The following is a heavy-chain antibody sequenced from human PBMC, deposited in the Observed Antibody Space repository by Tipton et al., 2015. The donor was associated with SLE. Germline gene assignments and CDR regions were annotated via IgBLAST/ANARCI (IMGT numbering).Heavy chain of an antibody. Sequence: TLSLTCTVSGGSVSSGSYYWSWIRQPPGKGLEWIGYIYYSGSTNYNPSLKSRVTISVDTSKNQFSLKLSSVTAADTAVYYCARIGTSSSQDYWGQGTLVTVSS. D-gene: IGHD2-2*01. CDR2: IYYSGST. CDR1: GGSVSSGSYY. J-gene: IGHJ4*02. CDR3: ARIGTSSSQDY. V-gene: IGHV4-61*01.